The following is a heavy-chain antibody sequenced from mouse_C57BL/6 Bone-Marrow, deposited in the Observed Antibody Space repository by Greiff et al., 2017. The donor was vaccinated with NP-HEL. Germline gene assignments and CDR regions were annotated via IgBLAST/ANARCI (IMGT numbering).Heavy chain of an antibody. Sequence: EVQRVESGGGLVKPGGSLKLSCAASGFTFSDYGMHWVRQAPEKGLEWVAYISSGSSTIYYAAPVKGRFTISRDNAKNTLFLQMTSLRSEDTAMYYCEREGSNYVRYFDVWGTGTTVTVSS. J-gene: IGHJ1*03. D-gene: IGHD2-5*01. CDR2: ISSGSSTI. CDR3: EREGSNYVRYFDV. V-gene: IGHV5-17*01. CDR1: GFTFSDYG.